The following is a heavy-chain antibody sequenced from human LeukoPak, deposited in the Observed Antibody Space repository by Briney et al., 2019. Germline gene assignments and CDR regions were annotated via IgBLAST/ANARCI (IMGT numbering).Heavy chain of an antibody. Sequence: AASVKVSCKASGGTFSSYAISWVRQAPGQGLEWMGGIIPIFGTANYAQKFQGRVTITADESTSTAYMELSSRRSEDTAVYYCARTTVSRGWWFDPWGEGTLVTVS. J-gene: IGHJ5*02. CDR1: GGTFSSYA. CDR2: IIPIFGTA. D-gene: IGHD4-11*01. CDR3: ARTTVSRGWWFDP. V-gene: IGHV1-69*13.